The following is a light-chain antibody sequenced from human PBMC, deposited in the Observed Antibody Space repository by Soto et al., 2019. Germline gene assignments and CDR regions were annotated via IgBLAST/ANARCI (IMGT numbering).Light chain of an antibody. V-gene: IGKV3-20*01. CDR1: QSVSSSY. CDR3: QQYNNWPWT. J-gene: IGKJ1*01. Sequence: ESVLTQSPGTLSLSPGERATLSCRASQSVSSSYLAWYQQKPGQAPRLLIYGASSRATGIPDRFSGSGSGTDFTLTISSLQSEDFAVYYCQQYNNWPWTFGQGTKV. CDR2: GAS.